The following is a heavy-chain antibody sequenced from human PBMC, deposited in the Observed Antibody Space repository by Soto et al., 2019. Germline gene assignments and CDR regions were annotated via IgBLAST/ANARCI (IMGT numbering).Heavy chain of an antibody. CDR1: GLTLSYHY. CDR2: IRNEVNRYNT. J-gene: IGHJ4*02. Sequence: GGTLRLSCAASGLTLSYHYMDWVHQAQGKGMEWMARIRNEVNRYNTECAASVRCRLTLSRDDSKNSLYLQMKSLKIEDTAVYFCARVCLGPAMLKYCDYWGLGTLVTVSS. V-gene: IGHV3-72*01. CDR3: ARVCLGPAMLKYCDY. D-gene: IGHD2-2*01.